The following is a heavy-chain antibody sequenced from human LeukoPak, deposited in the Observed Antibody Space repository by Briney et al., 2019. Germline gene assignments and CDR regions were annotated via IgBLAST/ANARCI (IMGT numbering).Heavy chain of an antibody. CDR2: ISGSGGST. J-gene: IGHJ4*02. CDR1: GFAFSSYA. Sequence: PGGSLRLSCAASGFAFSSYAMSWVRQAPGKGLEWVSAISGSGGSTYYADSVKGRFTISRDNSKNTLYLQMNSLRAEDTAVYYCAKDDGSGYSHPLYFDYWGQGTLVTVSS. D-gene: IGHD3-3*01. CDR3: AKDDGSGYSHPLYFDY. V-gene: IGHV3-23*01.